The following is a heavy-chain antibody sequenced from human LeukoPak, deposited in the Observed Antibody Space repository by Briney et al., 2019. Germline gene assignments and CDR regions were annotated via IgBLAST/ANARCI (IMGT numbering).Heavy chain of an antibody. CDR3: ARLSTVTTSFDY. Sequence: SETLSLTCTVSGGSISSSSYYWGWIRQPPGKGLEWIGSIYYSGSTYYNPSLKSRVTMSVDASKNQFSLKLSSVTAADTAVYYCARLSTVTTSFDYWGQGTLVTVSS. CDR2: IYYSGST. V-gene: IGHV4-39*07. J-gene: IGHJ4*02. CDR1: GGSISSSSYY. D-gene: IGHD4-17*01.